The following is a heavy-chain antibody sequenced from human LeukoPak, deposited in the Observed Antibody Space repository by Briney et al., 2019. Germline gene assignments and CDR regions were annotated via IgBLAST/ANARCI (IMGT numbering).Heavy chain of an antibody. CDR3: AKVEAARYYYYYMDV. CDR1: GFTFSSYG. Sequence: PGRSLRLSCAASGFTFSSYGMHWVRQAPGKGLEWVAVISYDGSNKYYADSVKGRFTISRDNSKNTLYLQMNSLRAEDTAVYYCAKVEAARYYYYYMDVWGKGTTVTVSS. D-gene: IGHD6-6*01. V-gene: IGHV3-30*18. J-gene: IGHJ6*03. CDR2: ISYDGSNK.